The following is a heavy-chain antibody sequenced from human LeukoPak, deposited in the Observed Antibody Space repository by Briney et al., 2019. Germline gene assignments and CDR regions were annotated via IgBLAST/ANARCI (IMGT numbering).Heavy chain of an antibody. CDR3: AKVSVFLRYFDLNPAGCYFDY. V-gene: IGHV3-23*01. Sequence: GGSLRLSCAASGFTFSSYAMSWVRQAPGKGLEWVSAISGSGGSTYYADSVKGRFTISRDNSKNTLYLQMNSLRAEDTAVYYRAKVSVFLRYFDLNPAGCYFDYWGQGTLVTVSS. CDR2: ISGSGGST. CDR1: GFTFSSYA. J-gene: IGHJ4*02. D-gene: IGHD3-9*01.